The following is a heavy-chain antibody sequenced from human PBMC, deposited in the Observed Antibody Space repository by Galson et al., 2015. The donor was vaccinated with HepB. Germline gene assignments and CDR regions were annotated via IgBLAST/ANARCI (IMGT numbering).Heavy chain of an antibody. D-gene: IGHD3-22*01. CDR1: GFTFSSYW. J-gene: IGHJ6*03. V-gene: IGHV3-7*01. CDR3: ARRGYDSSGYYYFRGYYYYYMDV. CDR2: IKQDGSEK. Sequence: SLRLSCAASGFTFSSYWMSWVRQAPGKGLEWVANIKQDGSEKYYMDSVKGRFTISRDNAKNSLYLQMNSLRAEDTAVYYCARRGYDSSGYYYFRGYYYYYMDVWGKGTTVTVSS.